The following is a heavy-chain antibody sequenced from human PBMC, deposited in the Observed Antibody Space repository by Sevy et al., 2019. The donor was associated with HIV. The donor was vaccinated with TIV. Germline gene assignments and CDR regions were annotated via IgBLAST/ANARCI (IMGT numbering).Heavy chain of an antibody. CDR1: GFTFSYYN. CDR2: ISSGSSYV. Sequence: GGSLRLSCAASGFTFSYYNMNWVRQAPGKGLEWVSSISSGSSYVYHAGSVKGRFTISRDNCKNSLYLQMNSLRTEDTAVYYCASPHHYYDSPSAYWGQGTQVTVS. V-gene: IGHV3-21*01. J-gene: IGHJ4*02. CDR3: ASPHHYYDSPSAY. D-gene: IGHD3-22*01.